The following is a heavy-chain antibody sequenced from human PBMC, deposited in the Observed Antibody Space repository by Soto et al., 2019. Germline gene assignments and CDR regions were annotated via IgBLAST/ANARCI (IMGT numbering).Heavy chain of an antibody. D-gene: IGHD3-10*01. CDR1: GFTFSSYA. V-gene: IGHV3-30-3*02. CDR3: AKSSMFRGVVQFYFDY. Sequence: QVQLVESGGGVVQPGRSLRLSCAASGFTFSSYAIHWVRQAPGKGLEWVAVISYDASNKYYADSVKGRFTISRDNSKNTLYLLMKSLRAEDTAVYFCAKSSMFRGVVQFYFDYWGQGTVVTVSS. CDR2: ISYDASNK. J-gene: IGHJ4*02.